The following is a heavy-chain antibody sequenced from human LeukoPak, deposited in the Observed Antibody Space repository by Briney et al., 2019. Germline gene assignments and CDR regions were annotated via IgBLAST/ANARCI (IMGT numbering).Heavy chain of an antibody. D-gene: IGHD1-1*01. CDR1: GFTFRDYW. Sequence: HPGGSLRLSCAVSGFTFRDYWMTWVRHAPGKGLEWVANMNPDGSENYYVHSVKGRFTMSRDNAKNTLFLQMNSLRPEDTAVYYCARAYWSRFDDWGQGTLVTVSS. J-gene: IGHJ4*02. V-gene: IGHV3-7*01. CDR2: MNPDGSEN. CDR3: ARAYWSRFDD.